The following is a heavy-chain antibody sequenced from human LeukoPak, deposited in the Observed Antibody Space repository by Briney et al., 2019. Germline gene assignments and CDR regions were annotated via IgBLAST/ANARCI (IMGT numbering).Heavy chain of an antibody. D-gene: IGHD3-10*01. CDR3: ARVYYGSGKGPNWFDP. CDR2: IYYSGST. V-gene: IGHV4-39*07. J-gene: IGHJ5*02. CDR1: GGSISSSSYY. Sequence: SETLSLTCTVSGGSISSSSYYWGWIRQPPGKGLEWIGSIYYSGSTYYNPSLKSRVTISVDTSKNQFSLKLSSVTAADTAVYYCARVYYGSGKGPNWFDPWGQGTLVTVSS.